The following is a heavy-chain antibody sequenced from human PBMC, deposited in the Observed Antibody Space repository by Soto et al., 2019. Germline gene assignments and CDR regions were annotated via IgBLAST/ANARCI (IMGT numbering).Heavy chain of an antibody. CDR1: GYTFTSYY. J-gene: IGHJ4*02. CDR3: ARHPFLGDSSAYYGDY. Sequence: QVQLVQSGAEVKKPGASVKVSCKASGYTFTSYYMHWVRQAPGQGLEWMGIINPSGDSTNYAQKVQGRVTLTRDTSTGPVYMELSSLRAEDTAVYYCARHPFLGDSSAYYGDYWGQGTLVTVSS. CDR2: INPSGDST. D-gene: IGHD3-22*01. V-gene: IGHV1-46*03.